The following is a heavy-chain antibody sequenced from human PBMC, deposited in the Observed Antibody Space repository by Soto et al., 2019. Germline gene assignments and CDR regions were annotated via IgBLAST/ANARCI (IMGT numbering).Heavy chain of an antibody. CDR3: AKDTFAGTTFQEWLIWGYFDL. CDR2: ISWNSGSI. D-gene: IGHD3-3*01. Sequence: EVQLVESGGGLVQPGRSLRLSCAASGFTFDDYAMHWVRQAPGKGLEWVSGISWNSGSIGYADSVKGRFTISRDNAKNSLYLQMNSLRAEDTALYYCAKDTFAGTTFQEWLIWGYFDLWGRGTLVTVSS. CDR1: GFTFDDYA. J-gene: IGHJ2*01. V-gene: IGHV3-9*01.